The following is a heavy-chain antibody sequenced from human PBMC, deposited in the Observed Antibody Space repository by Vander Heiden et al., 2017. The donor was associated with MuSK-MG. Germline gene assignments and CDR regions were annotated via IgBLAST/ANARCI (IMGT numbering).Heavy chain of an antibody. D-gene: IGHD2-2*01. Sequence: QVQLVQSGAEVKKPGASVKVSCKASGYTFTSYYMHWVRQAPGQGLEWMGIINPSGGSTSYAQKFQGRVTMTRDTSTSTVYMELSSLRSEDTAVYYCARGRYCSSTSCQTYYYYYYMDVWGKGTTVTVSS. V-gene: IGHV1-46*01. J-gene: IGHJ6*03. CDR1: GYTFTSYY. CDR2: INPSGGST. CDR3: ARGRYCSSTSCQTYYYYYYMDV.